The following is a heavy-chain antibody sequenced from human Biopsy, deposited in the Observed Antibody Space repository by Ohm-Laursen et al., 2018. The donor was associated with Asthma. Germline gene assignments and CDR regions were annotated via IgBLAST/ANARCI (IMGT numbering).Heavy chain of an antibody. CDR2: IIPIFGTS. Sequence: GASVKVSCKASGDSFSNYAISWVRQAPGQGLEWMGGIIPIFGTSNYAQKFQGRVTFTADESTSSAYMELSSLSSGDTAVYYCARGYSGSDRIVYYYSGLEVWGQGTTVTVSS. D-gene: IGHD5-12*01. CDR1: GDSFSNYA. CDR3: ARGYSGSDRIVYYYSGLEV. J-gene: IGHJ6*02. V-gene: IGHV1-69*13.